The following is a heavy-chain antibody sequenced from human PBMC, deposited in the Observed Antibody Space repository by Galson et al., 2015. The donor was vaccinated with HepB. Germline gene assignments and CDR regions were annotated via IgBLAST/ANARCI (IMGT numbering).Heavy chain of an antibody. D-gene: IGHD2/OR15-2a*01. V-gene: IGHV1-2*02. CDR2: VHPNSGVT. CDR3: AILDFPTPFDP. CDR1: GYSFTDHY. Sequence: SVKVSCKASGYSFTDHYIHWVRQAPGQGLEWMGWVHPNSGVTNSAQKFDGRVTMTRDTSISTSYMELSRLRSDDTAVYYCAILDFPTPFDPLGQGTLVTVSS. J-gene: IGHJ5*02.